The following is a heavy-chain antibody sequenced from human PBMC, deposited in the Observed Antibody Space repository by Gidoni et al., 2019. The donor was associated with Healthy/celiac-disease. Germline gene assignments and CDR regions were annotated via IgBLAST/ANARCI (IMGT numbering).Heavy chain of an antibody. CDR1: GFTVSSNY. D-gene: IGHD3-10*01. V-gene: IGHV3-66*02. CDR2: IYSGGRT. J-gene: IGHJ6*02. CDR3: ARDLGPNWALCGMDV. Sequence: EVQLVESGGGLVQPGGSLRLSCAASGFTVSSNYMSWVRQAPGKGLEWVSVIYSGGRTYYADSVKGRFTISRDNSKNTLYLQMNSLRAEDTAVYYCARDLGPNWALCGMDVWGQGTTVTVSS.